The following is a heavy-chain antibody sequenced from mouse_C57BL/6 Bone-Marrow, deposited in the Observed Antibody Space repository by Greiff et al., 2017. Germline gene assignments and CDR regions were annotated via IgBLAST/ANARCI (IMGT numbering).Heavy chain of an antibody. D-gene: IGHD1-1*01. V-gene: IGHV1-81*01. CDR1: GYTFTSYG. CDR2: IYPRSGNT. Sequence: QVQLKQSGAELARPGASVKLSCKASGYTFTSYGISWVKQRTGQGLEWIGEIYPRSGNTYYNEKFKGKATLTADKSSSTAYMELRSLTSEDSAVYFCARCSSPWFAYWGQGTLVTVSA. J-gene: IGHJ3*01. CDR3: ARCSSPWFAY.